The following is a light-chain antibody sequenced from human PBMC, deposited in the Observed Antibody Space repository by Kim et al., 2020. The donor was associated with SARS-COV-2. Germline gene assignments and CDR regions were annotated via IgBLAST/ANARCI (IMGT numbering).Light chain of an antibody. CDR3: QVWDSSSDHRV. V-gene: IGLV3-21*04. CDR2: HDN. Sequence: SYELTQPPSVSVAPGKTARITCGGNNIGSKSVHWYQQKPGQAPVLVIYHDNNRPSGIPERFSGSNSGNTATLTITRVEAGDEADYYCQVWDSSSDHRVFG. J-gene: IGLJ3*02. CDR1: NIGSKS.